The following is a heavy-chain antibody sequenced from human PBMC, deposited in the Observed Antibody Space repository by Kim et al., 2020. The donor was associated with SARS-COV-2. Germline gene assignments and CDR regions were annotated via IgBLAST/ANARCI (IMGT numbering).Heavy chain of an antibody. CDR3: ARVWVIEAAGNYGALFDY. Sequence: KSRVTRSVDTSKNQFSLKLSSVTAADTAVYYCARVWVIEAAGNYGALFDYWGQGTLVTVSS. J-gene: IGHJ4*02. D-gene: IGHD6-13*01. V-gene: IGHV4-31*02.